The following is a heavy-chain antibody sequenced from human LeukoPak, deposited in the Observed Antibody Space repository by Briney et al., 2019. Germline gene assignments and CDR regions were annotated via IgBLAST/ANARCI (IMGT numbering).Heavy chain of an antibody. J-gene: IGHJ6*02. Sequence: GGSLRLSCAASGFTFSSYSMNWVRQAPGKGLEWVSSISSSSSYIYYADSVKGRFTISRDNAKNSLYLQMNSLRAEDTAVYYCARWPYDXSXXXXYXYYGMDVWGQGTTV. D-gene: IGHD3-22*01. V-gene: IGHV3-21*01. CDR1: GFTFSSYS. CDR3: ARWPYDXSXXXXYXYYGMDV. CDR2: ISSSSSYI.